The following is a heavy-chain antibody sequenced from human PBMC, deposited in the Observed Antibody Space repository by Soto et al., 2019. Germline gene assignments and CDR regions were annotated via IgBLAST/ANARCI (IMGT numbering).Heavy chain of an antibody. V-gene: IGHV3-72*01. J-gene: IGHJ4*02. CDR2: TRKKANSYTT. CDR1: GFTFSDHY. CDR3: VSVSGSYYYDY. Sequence: EVQLVESGGGLVQPGGSLRLSCAASGFTFSDHYMDWVRQASGKGLEWVGRTRKKANSYTTEYAASVKGRFTISRDDSKNSLYLQMNSLKTEHTALYYCVSVSGSYYYDYWGQGTLVTVSS. D-gene: IGHD3-10*01.